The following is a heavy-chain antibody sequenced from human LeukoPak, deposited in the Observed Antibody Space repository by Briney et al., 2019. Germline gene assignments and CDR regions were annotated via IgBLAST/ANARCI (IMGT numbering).Heavy chain of an antibody. V-gene: IGHV3-7*01. Sequence: GGSLRLSCTASGFTFDNYWMTWVRQPPGKGLEWVANIKQDGGERYYVDSVRGRFTISRDNSKNSLYLQMDSLRAEDTAVYYCVRDGRPLDYWGQGTLVIVS. D-gene: IGHD3/OR15-3a*01. CDR3: VRDGRPLDY. CDR1: GFTFDNYW. CDR2: IKQDGGER. J-gene: IGHJ4*02.